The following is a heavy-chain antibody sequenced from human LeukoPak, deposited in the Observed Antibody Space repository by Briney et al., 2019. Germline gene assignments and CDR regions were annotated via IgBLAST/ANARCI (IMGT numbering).Heavy chain of an antibody. J-gene: IGHJ5*02. Sequence: ASVTVSCTASGYTFTGYYMHWVRQAPGQGLEWMGWINPNSGGTNYAQKFQGRVTMTRDTSISTAYMELSRLRSDDTAVYYCAMTSSQYNWFDPWGQGTLVIVSS. D-gene: IGHD2-2*01. CDR1: GYTFTGYY. CDR2: INPNSGGT. V-gene: IGHV1-2*02. CDR3: AMTSSQYNWFDP.